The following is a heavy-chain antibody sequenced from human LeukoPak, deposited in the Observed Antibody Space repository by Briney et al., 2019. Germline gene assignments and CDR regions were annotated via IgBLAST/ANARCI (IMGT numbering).Heavy chain of an antibody. CDR1: GFTFSSYW. Sequence: GGSLRLSCAASGFTFSSYWMSWVRQAPGKGLEWVAKIKQDGSEKYYVDSVKGRFTISRDNAKNSLYLQMNSLRAEDTAVYYCASSYDSSGYKGGYFDYWGQGTLVTVSS. J-gene: IGHJ4*02. CDR2: IKQDGSEK. CDR3: ASSYDSSGYKGGYFDY. V-gene: IGHV3-7*01. D-gene: IGHD3-22*01.